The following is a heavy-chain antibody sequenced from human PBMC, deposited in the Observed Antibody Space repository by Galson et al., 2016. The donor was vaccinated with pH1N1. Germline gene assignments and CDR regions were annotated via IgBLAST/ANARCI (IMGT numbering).Heavy chain of an antibody. CDR1: GFIFTGYS. CDR3: ARVNHYYYYGMDV. Sequence: SLRLSCAASGFIFTGYSMNWVRQAPGKGLEWVSSISGGRFHIYYADSVLGRFSISRDNAKNSLFLQMNSLRAEDTALYYCARVNHYYYYGMDVWGQGTTVTVSS. D-gene: IGHD1-14*01. V-gene: IGHV3-21*01. J-gene: IGHJ6*02. CDR2: ISGGRFHI.